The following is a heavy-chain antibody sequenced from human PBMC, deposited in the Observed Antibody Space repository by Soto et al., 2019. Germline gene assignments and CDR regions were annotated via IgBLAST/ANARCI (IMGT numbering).Heavy chain of an antibody. CDR3: AKSSSSGWYYFDY. V-gene: IGHV3-23*01. Sequence: EVQLLESGGGLVQPGGSLRLSCAASGFTFSSYAMSWVRQAPGKGLEWVSAISGSGGRTYYADSVKGRFTISRDNSKNTLYLQMNSLRAEDTAVYYCAKSSSSGWYYFDYWGQGTLVTVSS. CDR1: GFTFSSYA. J-gene: IGHJ4*02. D-gene: IGHD6-19*01. CDR2: ISGSGGRT.